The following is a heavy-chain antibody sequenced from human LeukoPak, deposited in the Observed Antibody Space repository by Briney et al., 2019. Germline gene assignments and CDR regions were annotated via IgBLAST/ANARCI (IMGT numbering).Heavy chain of an antibody. CDR3: GRKKDWAFAP. D-gene: IGHD3/OR15-3a*01. CDR2: IRSNGDDI. J-gene: IGHJ5*02. V-gene: IGHV3-21*05. Sequence: GGSLRLSCAASGFIFRHYTMTWVRQAPGKGLEWVSHIRSNGDDIRYADFVEGRFTISRDDAKNSLFLQMNSLRAEDTAVYYCGRKKDWAFAPGAQGTLVPVPP. CDR1: GFIFRHYT.